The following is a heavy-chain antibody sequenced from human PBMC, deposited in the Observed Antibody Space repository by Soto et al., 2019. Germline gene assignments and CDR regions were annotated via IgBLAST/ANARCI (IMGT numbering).Heavy chain of an antibody. CDR2: INHSGST. CDR3: ASEVPSRYFDL. J-gene: IGHJ2*01. D-gene: IGHD3-10*01. V-gene: IGHV4-34*01. Sequence: QVRLQQWGAGLLKPSETLPLTCAVYGGSFSDYYWSWIRQPPGKGLEWIGEINHSGSTNYNPSLTSRVTISVDTSKNQFSLKLNSVTAADTAVYYCASEVPSRYFDLWGRGTPVTVSS. CDR1: GGSFSDYY.